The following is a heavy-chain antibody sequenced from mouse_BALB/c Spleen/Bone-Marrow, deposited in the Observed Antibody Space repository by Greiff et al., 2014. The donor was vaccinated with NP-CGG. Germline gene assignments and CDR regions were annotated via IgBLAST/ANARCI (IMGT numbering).Heavy chain of an antibody. CDR1: GYTFTRYY. V-gene: IGHV1S56*01. CDR3: ARALTGTWFAY. D-gene: IGHD4-1*01. CDR2: IYPGNVNT. Sequence: QVHVKQSGPELVKPGASVKISCKASGYTFTRYYIHWVKQRPGQGPEWIGWIYPGNVNTKYNEKFKDKATLTADKSSSTAYMQLSSLTSEDSAVYFCARALTGTWFAYWGQGTLVTVSA. J-gene: IGHJ3*01.